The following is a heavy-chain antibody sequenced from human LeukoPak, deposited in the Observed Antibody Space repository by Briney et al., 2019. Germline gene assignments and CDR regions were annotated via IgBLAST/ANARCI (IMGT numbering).Heavy chain of an antibody. CDR2: INWNGGST. D-gene: IGHD2-8*02. CDR3: ARGDSYGWLNYFDY. CDR1: GFTFSTYA. J-gene: IGHJ4*02. Sequence: GGSLRLSCAASGFTFSTYAMTWVRQAPGKGLEWVSGINWNGGSTGYADSVKGRFTISRDNAKNSLYLQMNSLGAEDTALYYCARGDSYGWLNYFDYWGQGTLVTVSS. V-gene: IGHV3-20*04.